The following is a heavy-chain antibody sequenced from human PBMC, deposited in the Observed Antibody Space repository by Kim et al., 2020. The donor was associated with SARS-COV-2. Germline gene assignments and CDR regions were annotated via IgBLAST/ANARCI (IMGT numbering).Heavy chain of an antibody. J-gene: IGHJ4*02. CDR3: ARHPPLLRYFDWPLDY. Sequence: GESLKISCKGSGYSFTSYWISWVRQMPGKGLEWMGRIDPSDSYTNYSPSFQGHVTISADKSISTAYLQWSSLKASDTAMYYCARHPPLLRYFDWPLDYWGQGTLVTVSS. D-gene: IGHD3-9*01. CDR1: GYSFTSYW. CDR2: IDPSDSYT. V-gene: IGHV5-10-1*01.